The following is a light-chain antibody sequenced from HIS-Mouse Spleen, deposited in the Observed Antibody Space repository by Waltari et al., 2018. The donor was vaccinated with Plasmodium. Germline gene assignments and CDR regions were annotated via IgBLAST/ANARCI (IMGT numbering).Light chain of an antibody. Sequence: QSALTQPPSASGSPGQSVTLSCTGTSRDVGGYNYVSWYQQHPGKAPKLMSYEVSKRPSGVPDRFSGSKSGNTASLTVSGLQAEDEADYYCSSYAGSIFYVFGTGTKVTVL. CDR2: EVS. V-gene: IGLV2-8*01. CDR3: SSYAGSIFYV. J-gene: IGLJ1*01. CDR1: SRDVGGYNY.